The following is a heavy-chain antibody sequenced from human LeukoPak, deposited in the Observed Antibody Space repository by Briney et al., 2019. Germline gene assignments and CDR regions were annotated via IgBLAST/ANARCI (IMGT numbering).Heavy chain of an antibody. V-gene: IGHV3-21*04. CDR1: GFTFSSYS. Sequence: KPGGSLRLSCAASGFTFSSYSMNWVRQAPGKGLEWVSSISSRSSYISFADSLKGQFTISRDNAKNSLYLQMNSLRAEDTAVYYCARVNYDILTGYYPAFDYWGQGTLVTVSS. D-gene: IGHD3-9*01. CDR2: ISSRSSYI. CDR3: ARVNYDILTGYYPAFDY. J-gene: IGHJ4*02.